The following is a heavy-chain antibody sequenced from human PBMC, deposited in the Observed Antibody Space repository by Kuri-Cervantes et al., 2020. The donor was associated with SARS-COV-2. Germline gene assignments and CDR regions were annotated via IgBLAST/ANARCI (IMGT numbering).Heavy chain of an antibody. Sequence: GESLKISCAASGFTFNTCAMHWVRQAPGKGLEWVAMISSDGSNKNYADSVKGRFTISRDNAKNSLDLQMNSLRAEDTAVYYCAREDSYGYGDCWGQGTLVTVSS. CDR2: ISSDGSNK. J-gene: IGHJ4*02. D-gene: IGHD5-18*01. V-gene: IGHV3-30*04. CDR3: AREDSYGYGDC. CDR1: GFTFNTCA.